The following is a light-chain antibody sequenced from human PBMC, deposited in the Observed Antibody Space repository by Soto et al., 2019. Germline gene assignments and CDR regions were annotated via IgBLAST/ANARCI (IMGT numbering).Light chain of an antibody. CDR3: QKYNSALT. J-gene: IGKJ5*01. V-gene: IGKV1-27*01. Sequence: IQMTQSPSSLSASVGDRITITCRASQDISNYLAWYQQKPGKVPKLLIYSASTLQSGVPSRFSGSGSGTEFTLTISSLQPEDVATYFCQKYNSALTFGQGTRLEIK. CDR1: QDISNY. CDR2: SAS.